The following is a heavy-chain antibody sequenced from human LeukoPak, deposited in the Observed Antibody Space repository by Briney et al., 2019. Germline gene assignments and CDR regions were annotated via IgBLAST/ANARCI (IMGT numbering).Heavy chain of an antibody. Sequence: SENLSLTCTVSGGSISSGDYYWSWIRQPPGKGLEWIGYIYYSGSTYYNPSLKSRVTISVDTSKNQFSLKLSSVTAADTAVYYCARDNGSGWFKTFDYWGQGTLVTVSS. V-gene: IGHV4-30-4*01. CDR3: ARDNGSGWFKTFDY. D-gene: IGHD6-19*01. J-gene: IGHJ4*02. CDR1: GGSISSGDYY. CDR2: IYYSGST.